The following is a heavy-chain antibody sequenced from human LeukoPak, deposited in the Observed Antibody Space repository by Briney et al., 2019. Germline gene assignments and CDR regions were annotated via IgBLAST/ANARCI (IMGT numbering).Heavy chain of an antibody. J-gene: IGHJ3*01. V-gene: IGHV3-11*01. CDR2: ISSRGSTI. D-gene: IGHD3-22*01. Sequence: PGGSLRLSCAASGFTFSDYYMSWIRQAPGKGLEWVSYISSRGSTIYYADSVKGRFTISRDNAKNSLYLQMNSLRAEDTAVYYCARELRYDNSDSGAFWGQGTVVTVSS. CDR3: ARELRYDNSDSGAF. CDR1: GFTFSDYY.